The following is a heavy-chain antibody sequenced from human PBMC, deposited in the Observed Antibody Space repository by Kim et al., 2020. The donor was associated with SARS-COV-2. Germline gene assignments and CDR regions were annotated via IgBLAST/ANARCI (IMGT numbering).Heavy chain of an antibody. Sequence: DSVKGRFTISRDNSKNTLYLQMNSLRAEDTAVYYCAKAPITMIVVAQLDYWGQGTLVTVSS. CDR3: AKAPITMIVVAQLDY. D-gene: IGHD3-22*01. J-gene: IGHJ4*02. V-gene: IGHV3-30*02.